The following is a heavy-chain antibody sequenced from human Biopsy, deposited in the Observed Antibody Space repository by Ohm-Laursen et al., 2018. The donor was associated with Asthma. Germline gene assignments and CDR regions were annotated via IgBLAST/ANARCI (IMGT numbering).Heavy chain of an antibody. V-gene: IGHV4-34*01. CDR3: ARAAITGIRGWFDP. CDR1: GGYLTGHY. Sequence: PSETLSLTCTVYGGYLTGHYWNWIRQPPGKGLEWIGEIDQGGYTNYNPSLKSRVTISADTSKNQFHLNLSSVTAADTAVYFCARAAITGIRGWFDPWGQGTQVTVSS. D-gene: IGHD1-20*01. CDR2: IDQGGYT. J-gene: IGHJ5*02.